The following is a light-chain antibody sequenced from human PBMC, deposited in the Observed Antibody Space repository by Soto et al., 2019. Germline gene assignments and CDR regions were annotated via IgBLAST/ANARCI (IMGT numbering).Light chain of an antibody. V-gene: IGKV1-5*01. CDR1: QSVSGW. J-gene: IGKJ1*01. Sequence: MTQTPSIPSASVMDAINFTCRASQSVSGWLAWYQQKPGKAPKVLIWNASSLQRGVPSRFSGSGSGTDFTLTISSLQPEDFATYYCQQTLSYPPTFGQGTKVDIK. CDR2: NAS. CDR3: QQTLSYPPT.